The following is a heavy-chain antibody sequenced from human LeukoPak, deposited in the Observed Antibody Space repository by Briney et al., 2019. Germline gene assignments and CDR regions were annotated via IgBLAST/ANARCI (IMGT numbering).Heavy chain of an antibody. V-gene: IGHV1-46*01. CDR2: INPNGGST. J-gene: IGHJ3*02. D-gene: IGHD1-26*01. CDR1: GYTFTSYY. Sequence: ASVKVSCKTSGYTFTSYYMHWVRQALGQGLEWMGIINPNGGSTNYAQKFQGRVTMTRDTSTSTVYMELSSLRSEDTAVYYCARGGPGSLDALDIWAQGTMVTVSS. CDR3: ARGGPGSLDALDI.